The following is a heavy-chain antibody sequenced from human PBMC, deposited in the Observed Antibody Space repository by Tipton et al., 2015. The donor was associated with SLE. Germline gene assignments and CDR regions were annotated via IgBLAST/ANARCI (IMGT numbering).Heavy chain of an antibody. J-gene: IGHJ3*02. CDR3: ARDRRIVGATNPFDI. CDR1: GGSISSGSYY. D-gene: IGHD1-26*01. V-gene: IGHV4-61*09. CDR2: IYTSGRT. Sequence: TLSLTCTVSGGSISSGSYYWSWIRQPAGKGLEWIGYIYTSGRTNYNPSLKSRVTISVDTSKNQFSLKLSSVTAADTAVYYCARDRRIVGATNPFDIWGQGTMVTVSS.